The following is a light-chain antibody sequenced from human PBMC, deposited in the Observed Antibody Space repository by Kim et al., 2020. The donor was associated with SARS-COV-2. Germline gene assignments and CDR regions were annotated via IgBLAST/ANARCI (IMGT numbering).Light chain of an antibody. CDR3: QQYDRDWT. CDR2: KAS. V-gene: IGKV1-5*03. CDR1: QSISSW. Sequence: DIQMTQSPSTLSASVGDRVTITCRASQSISSWLAWYQQKTGKAPKLLIYKASSLQSGVPSRFSGSGSGTEFTLTISSLQPDDFATYYCQQYDRDWTFVQGTKVDIK. J-gene: IGKJ1*01.